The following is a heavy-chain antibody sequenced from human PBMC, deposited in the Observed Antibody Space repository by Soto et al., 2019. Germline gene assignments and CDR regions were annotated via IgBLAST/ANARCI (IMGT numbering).Heavy chain of an antibody. D-gene: IGHD3-10*01. J-gene: IGHJ3*02. CDR2: MYYSGST. V-gene: IGHV4-59*08. CDR1: GGSISSYY. Sequence: QVQLQESGPGLVKPSETLSLTCTVSGGSISSYYWTWIRQPPGKGLEWIGYMYYSGSTNYNPSLKSRVTISLDTIKNQFSLKLSSVTAADTAVYYCARRPGFGHAFDIWGQGTMVTVSS. CDR3: ARRPGFGHAFDI.